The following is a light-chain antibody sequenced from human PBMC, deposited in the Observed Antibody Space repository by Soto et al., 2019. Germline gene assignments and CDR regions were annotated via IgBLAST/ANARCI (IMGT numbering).Light chain of an antibody. J-gene: IGKJ3*01. CDR2: GAS. CDR3: QHYGTSPFT. V-gene: IGKV3-20*01. Sequence: ELVLTQSPGTLSLSPGERATLSCRASQSVASSYLAWYQQKPGQAPRLLIYGASSRATGIPDRFSGSGSGTDFTLTITRLEPDDFAVYFWQHYGTSPFTFGPVTKVDIK. CDR1: QSVASSY.